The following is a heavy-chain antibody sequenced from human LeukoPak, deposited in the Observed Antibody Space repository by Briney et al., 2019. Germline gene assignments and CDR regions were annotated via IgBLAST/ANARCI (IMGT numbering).Heavy chain of an antibody. CDR1: GGTFSSYA. CDR2: IIPIFGTA. V-gene: IGHV1-69*05. CDR3: ARTHSSSWLYYYYYYMDV. D-gene: IGHD6-13*01. Sequence: GSSVKVSCKASGGTFSSYAISWVRQAPGQGLEWMGRIIPIFGTANYAQKFQGRVTITTDESTSTAYMELSSLRSEDTAVYYCARTHSSSWLYYYYYYMDVWGKGTTVTVSS. J-gene: IGHJ6*03.